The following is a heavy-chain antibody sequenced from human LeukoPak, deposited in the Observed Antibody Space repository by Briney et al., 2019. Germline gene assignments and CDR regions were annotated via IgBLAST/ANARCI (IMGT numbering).Heavy chain of an antibody. CDR1: GYTFTSYA. CDR3: ARDRVLLWFGESYYFDY. V-gene: IGHV7-4-1*02. D-gene: IGHD3-10*01. CDR2: INTNTGNP. Sequence: ASLKVSCKASGYTFTSYAMNWVRQAPGQGLEWMGWINTNTGNPTYAQGFTGRFVFSLDTSVSTAYLQISSLKAEDTAVYYCARDRVLLWFGESYYFDYWGQGTLVTVSS. J-gene: IGHJ4*02.